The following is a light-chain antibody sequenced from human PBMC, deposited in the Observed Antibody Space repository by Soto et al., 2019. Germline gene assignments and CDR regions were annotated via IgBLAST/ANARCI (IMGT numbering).Light chain of an antibody. J-gene: IGLJ1*01. Sequence: QSALTRPRSVSGSPGQSVTISCTGTSSDVGGYNYVSWYQQHPGKAPKLMIYDVSKRPSGVPDRFSGSKSGNTASLTISGLQAEDESDYYCCSYEGSYTRYVFGTGTKVTVL. CDR1: SSDVGGYNY. V-gene: IGLV2-11*01. CDR3: CSYEGSYTRYV. CDR2: DVS.